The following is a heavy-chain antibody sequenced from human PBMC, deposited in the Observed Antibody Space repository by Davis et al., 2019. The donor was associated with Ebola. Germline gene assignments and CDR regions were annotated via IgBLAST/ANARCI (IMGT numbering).Heavy chain of an antibody. J-gene: IGHJ6*02. V-gene: IGHV5-51*01. CDR3: ARQAPPPYSSSTRCYKVRYYYYGMDV. CDR2: IYPGDSDT. Sequence: GESLKISCKGSGYSFTSYWIGWVRQMPGKGLEWMGIIYPGDSDTRYSPSFQGPVTISADKSISTAYLQWSSLKASDTAMYYCARQAPPPYSSSTRCYKVRYYYYGMDVWGQGTTVTVSS. D-gene: IGHD2-2*02. CDR1: GYSFTSYW.